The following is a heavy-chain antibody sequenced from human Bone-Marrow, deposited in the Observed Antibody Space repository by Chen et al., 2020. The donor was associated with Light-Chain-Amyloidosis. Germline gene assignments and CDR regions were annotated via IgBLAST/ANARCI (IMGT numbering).Heavy chain of an antibody. J-gene: IGHJ5*02. CDR1: GFTFSDYW. V-gene: IGHV3-7*03. CDR3: ARERSCNNNICYGYNWFDP. CDR2: RRQNGSVK. Sequence: EVQLVESGGGLVQPGGSLTLSCAASGFTFSDYWISWLRQAPGKGPEWVANRRQNGSVKYYVDPVQGRFTISRDNAKKSLFLKMNGLRAEDTAVYYCARERSCNNNICYGYNWFDPWGQGTLVTVSS. D-gene: IGHD2-2*01.